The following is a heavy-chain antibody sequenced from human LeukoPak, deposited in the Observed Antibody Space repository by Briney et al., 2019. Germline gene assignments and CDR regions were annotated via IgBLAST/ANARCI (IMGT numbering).Heavy chain of an antibody. V-gene: IGHV4-34*01. CDR3: ARRLGYSSSWYPRPFDY. Sequence: SETLSLTCAVYGGSFSGYYWSWIRQPPGKGLEWIGEINHSGSTNYNPSLKSRVTISVDTSKNQFSLKLSSVTAADTAVYYCARRLGYSSSWYPRPFDYWGQETLVTVSS. CDR2: INHSGST. J-gene: IGHJ4*02. CDR1: GGSFSGYY. D-gene: IGHD6-13*01.